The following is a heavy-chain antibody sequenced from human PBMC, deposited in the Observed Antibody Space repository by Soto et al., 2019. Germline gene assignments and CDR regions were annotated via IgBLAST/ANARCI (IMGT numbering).Heavy chain of an antibody. CDR3: ASSTDERGTSNY. J-gene: IGHJ4*02. V-gene: IGHV1-69*06. CDR2: IIPIFGTA. D-gene: IGHD4-17*01. Sequence: QVQLVQSGAEVKKPGSSVKVCCKASGGTFSSYAISWVRQAPGQGLEWMGGIIPIFGTANYAQKFQGRVTITADKSTSTAYMELSSLRSEDTAVHYCASSTDERGTSNYWGQGTLVTVSS. CDR1: GGTFSSYA.